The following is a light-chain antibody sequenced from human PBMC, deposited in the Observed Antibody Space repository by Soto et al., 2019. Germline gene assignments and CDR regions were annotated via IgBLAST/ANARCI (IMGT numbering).Light chain of an antibody. Sequence: DIQMTQSPSTLSASVGDRVTIACRASQSITTWLAWYQQKPGKAPKLLIYDASSLQSGVPSRFSGSGSGTELTLTISSLQPDDFATYYCQQYDSHSSSTFGQGTKLESK. CDR1: QSITTW. V-gene: IGKV1-5*01. J-gene: IGKJ2*01. CDR2: DAS. CDR3: QQYDSHSSST.